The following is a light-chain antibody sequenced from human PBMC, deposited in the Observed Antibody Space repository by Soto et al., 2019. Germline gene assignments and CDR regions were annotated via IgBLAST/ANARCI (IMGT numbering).Light chain of an antibody. CDR1: QSVGGN. CDR2: GAS. Sequence: IMMTQSPATLSVSPGETATLSCRAGQSVGGNLAWYQQKPGQAPRLLIYGASTRATGLPARFSGSGSGTEFTLTISSLQSEDFAVYYCQQYNNWPKMFGQGTKVDIK. V-gene: IGKV3-15*01. J-gene: IGKJ1*01. CDR3: QQYNNWPKM.